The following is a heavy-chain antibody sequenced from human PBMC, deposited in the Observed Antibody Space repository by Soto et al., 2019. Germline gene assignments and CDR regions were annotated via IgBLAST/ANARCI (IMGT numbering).Heavy chain of an antibody. CDR1: GFTFSDYY. V-gene: IGHV3-11*01. CDR2: ISSSGSTI. Sequence: TGGSLRLSCAASGFTFSDYYMSWIRQAPGKGLEWVSYISSSGSTIYYADSVKGRFTISRDNAKNSLYLQMNSLRAEDTAVYYCAKDSGLLLWFGENYGMDVWGQGTTVTVSS. CDR3: AKDSGLLLWFGENYGMDV. D-gene: IGHD3-10*01. J-gene: IGHJ6*02.